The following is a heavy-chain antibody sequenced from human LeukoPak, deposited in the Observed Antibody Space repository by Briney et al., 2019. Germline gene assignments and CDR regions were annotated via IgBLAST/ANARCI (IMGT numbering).Heavy chain of an antibody. V-gene: IGHV3-7*01. CDR3: SRSLEY. CDR1: GFPFSGYW. J-gene: IGHJ4*02. CDR2: TKQDGSEQ. Sequence: GGSLRLSCAASGFPFSGYWMGWVRQAPGKGMEWVANTKQDGSEQYYADSVKGRFTISRDNAKNALYLQMNSLRAEDTAVYYCSRSLEYWGQGALVTVSS.